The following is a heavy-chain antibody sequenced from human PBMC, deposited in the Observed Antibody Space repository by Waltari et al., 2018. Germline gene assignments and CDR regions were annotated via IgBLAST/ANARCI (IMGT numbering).Heavy chain of an antibody. Sequence: EVQLVESGGGLVKPGGSLRLSCAASGFTFSSYSMNWVRQAPGKGVEWVSSISSSGSYIYYADLVNGRFTISRDNAKNSLYLQMNSLRAEDTAVYYCASPGSSGPQIDYWGQGTLVTVSS. D-gene: IGHD3-22*01. CDR3: ASPGSSGPQIDY. CDR2: ISSSGSYI. V-gene: IGHV3-21*01. CDR1: GFTFSSYS. J-gene: IGHJ4*02.